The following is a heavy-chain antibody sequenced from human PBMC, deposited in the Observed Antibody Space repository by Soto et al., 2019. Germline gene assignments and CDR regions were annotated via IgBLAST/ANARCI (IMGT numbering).Heavy chain of an antibody. V-gene: IGHV4-59*08. D-gene: IGHD4-17*01. Sequence: PSETLSLTCTVSGGSISSYYWSWIRQPPGKGLEWIGYIYYSGSTNYNPSLKSRVTISVDTSKNQFSLKLSSVTAADTAVYYCARLLDYVAAFDIWGQGTMVTVSS. CDR2: IYYSGST. CDR3: ARLLDYVAAFDI. CDR1: GGSISSYY. J-gene: IGHJ3*02.